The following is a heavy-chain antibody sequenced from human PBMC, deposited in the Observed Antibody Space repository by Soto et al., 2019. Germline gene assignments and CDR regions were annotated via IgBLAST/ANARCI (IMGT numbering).Heavy chain of an antibody. CDR2: INHSGST. Sequence: SETLSLTCAVYGGSFSGHYWSWIRQPPGKGLEWIGEINHSGSTNYNPSLKSRVTISVDTSKNQFSLKLSSVTAADTAVYYCAIVRRRYFDYWGQGTLVTVSS. V-gene: IGHV4-34*01. CDR3: AIVRRRYFDY. CDR1: GGSFSGHY. D-gene: IGHD1-1*01. J-gene: IGHJ4*02.